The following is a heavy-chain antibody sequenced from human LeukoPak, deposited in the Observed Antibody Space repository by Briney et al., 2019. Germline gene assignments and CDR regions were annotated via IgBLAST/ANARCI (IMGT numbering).Heavy chain of an antibody. J-gene: IGHJ3*02. V-gene: IGHV1-2*02. D-gene: IGHD1-26*01. CDR1: GYTSTGYY. CDR2: INPNSGGT. CDR3: ARAREARDAFDI. Sequence: ASVRVSCKASGYTSTGYYMHWVRQAPGQGLEWMGWINPNSGGTNYAQKFQGRVTMTRDTSISTAYMELRSLRSDDTAVYYCARAREARDAFDIWGQGTMVTVSS.